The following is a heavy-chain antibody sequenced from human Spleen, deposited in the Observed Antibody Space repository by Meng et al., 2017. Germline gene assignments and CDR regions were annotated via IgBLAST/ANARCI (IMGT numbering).Heavy chain of an antibody. CDR3: AKGASYSSGWYNFYFDY. J-gene: IGHJ4*02. CDR2: VSGSAYET. Sequence: GESLKISCAASGFTFSSYAMNWVRQAPGKGLEWVSSVSGSAYETQHADSVKGRFTISRDNSKNTVYLQMNSLRAEDTAVYYCAKGASYSSGWYNFYFDYWGQGTLVTVSS. CDR1: GFTFSSYA. D-gene: IGHD6-19*01. V-gene: IGHV3-23*01.